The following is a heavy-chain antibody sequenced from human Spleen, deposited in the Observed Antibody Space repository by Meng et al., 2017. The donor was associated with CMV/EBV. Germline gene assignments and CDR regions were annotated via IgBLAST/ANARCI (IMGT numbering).Heavy chain of an antibody. D-gene: IGHD3-3*01. Sequence: ASVKVSCKASGYVFSGYGITWVRQAPGQGVEWMGWISAYNNNTNYAQKLQGRVTMTTDTSTSTVYMELRSLRSDDTAVYYCARFLRGYYDFWSGYDCMDVWGQGTTVTVS. CDR3: ARFLRGYYDFWSGYDCMDV. J-gene: IGHJ6*02. V-gene: IGHV1-18*04. CDR1: GYVFSGYG. CDR2: ISAYNNNT.